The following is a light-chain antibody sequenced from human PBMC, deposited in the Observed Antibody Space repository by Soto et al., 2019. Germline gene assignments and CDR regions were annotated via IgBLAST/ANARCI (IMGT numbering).Light chain of an antibody. CDR1: QTVNSR. CDR3: QQYGGSFRV. CDR2: HTS. J-gene: IGKJ3*01. V-gene: IGKV3-20*01. Sequence: EIMLTQSPATLSSSPGERATLSCRASQTVNSRLAWYQHKPGQAPRLLIYHTSNRATGIPARFSGSGSGTDFTLTISRLEPEDFAVYYCQQYGGSFRVFGPGTKVDIK.